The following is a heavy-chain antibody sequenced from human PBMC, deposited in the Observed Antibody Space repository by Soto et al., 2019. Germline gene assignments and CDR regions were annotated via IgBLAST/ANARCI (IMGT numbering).Heavy chain of an antibody. CDR3: TKGVVVITSYFQH. D-gene: IGHD3-22*01. Sequence: PGGSLRLSCAASGFTFSSYCMHWVRQAPGKGLEWVAVISYDESNKYYADSVKGRFTISRDNSKNTLYLQMNSLRAEDTAVYYCTKGVVVITSYFQHWGQGTLVTVSS. CDR1: GFTFSSYC. J-gene: IGHJ1*01. CDR2: ISYDESNK. V-gene: IGHV3-30*18.